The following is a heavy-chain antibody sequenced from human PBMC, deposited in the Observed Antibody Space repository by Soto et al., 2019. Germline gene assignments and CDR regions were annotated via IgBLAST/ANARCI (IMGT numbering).Heavy chain of an antibody. CDR3: AGFVTRGVDV. CDR1: GGTFSDFT. V-gene: IGHV1-69*08. J-gene: IGHJ6*02. CDR2: IIPIVDTP. D-gene: IGHD3-16*02. Sequence: QVQLVQSGAEVKKPGSSVKVSCKASGGTFSDFTMNWVRQAPGQGLEWMGRIIPIVDTPTYAQKFQGRVTITADKSTSTGYMELSSLTSADTAVYYCAGFVTRGVDVWGQGTTVSVSS.